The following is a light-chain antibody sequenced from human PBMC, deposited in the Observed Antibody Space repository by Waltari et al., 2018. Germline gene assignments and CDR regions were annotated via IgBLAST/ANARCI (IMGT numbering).Light chain of an antibody. J-gene: IGLJ2*01. CDR2: DNN. Sequence: QAVLTHPPSVSAAPGQKVTISCSGSSSNIGNYYVSWYYQLPGAAPKLPIYDNNSRPSGSPDRFSAPKSGTSATLGITGLQIGDEADYYCATWDNNLKDVVCGGGTKLTVL. CDR3: ATWDNNLKDVV. CDR1: SSNIGNYY. V-gene: IGLV1-51*01.